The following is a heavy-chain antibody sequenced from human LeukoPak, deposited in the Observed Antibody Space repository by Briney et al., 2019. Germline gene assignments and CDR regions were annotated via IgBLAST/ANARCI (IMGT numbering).Heavy chain of an antibody. CDR2: ISGSGGST. Sequence: GGSLRLSCAASGYTFSSYAMSWVRQAPGKGLEWVSAISGSGGSTYYADSAKGRFTISRDNSKNTLYLQMNSLRAEDTAVYYCAKVTQPTYYDILTGPWAFDYWGQGTLVTVSS. CDR3: AKVTQPTYYDILTGPWAFDY. D-gene: IGHD3-9*01. J-gene: IGHJ4*02. V-gene: IGHV3-23*01. CDR1: GYTFSSYA.